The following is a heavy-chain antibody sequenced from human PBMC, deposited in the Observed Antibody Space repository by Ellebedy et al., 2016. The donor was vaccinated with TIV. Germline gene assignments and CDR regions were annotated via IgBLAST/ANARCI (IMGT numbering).Heavy chain of an antibody. CDR2: FDPEDGET. Sequence: ASVKVSCXVSGYTLTELSMHWVRQAPGKGLEWMGGFDPEDGETIYAQKFQGRVTMTEDTSTDTAYMELSSLRSEDTAVYYCATGFWQQPHSCWFNPWGQGTLVTVSS. V-gene: IGHV1-24*01. CDR3: ATGFWQQPHSCWFNP. CDR1: GYTLTELS. D-gene: IGHD6-13*01. J-gene: IGHJ5*02.